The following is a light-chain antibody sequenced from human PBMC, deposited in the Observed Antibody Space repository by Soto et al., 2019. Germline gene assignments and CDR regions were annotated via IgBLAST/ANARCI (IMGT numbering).Light chain of an antibody. V-gene: IGLV3-21*02. CDR1: NIGSKS. CDR2: DDS. CDR3: QVWESSGDQVV. J-gene: IGLJ2*01. Sequence: SYELTQTPSVSVAPGQTAKITCGGNNIGSKSVHWYQQKAGQAPVLVVHDDSDRPSGIPERFSGSNSANTATLTISRVEAGDEADYYCQVWESSGDQVVFAGGTKLTVL.